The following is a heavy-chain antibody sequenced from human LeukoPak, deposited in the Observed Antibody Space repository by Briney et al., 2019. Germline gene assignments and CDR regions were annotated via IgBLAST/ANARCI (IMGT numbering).Heavy chain of an antibody. CDR3: ARVRQQLVDIDY. Sequence: ASVKVSCKASRYTFTGSYMHRVRQAPGQGLEWMGWINPNSGGTNYAQKFQGRVTMTRDTSISTAYMELGRLRSDDTAVYYCARVRQQLVDIDYWGQGTLVTVSS. CDR2: INPNSGGT. D-gene: IGHD6-13*01. CDR1: RYTFTGSY. V-gene: IGHV1-2*02. J-gene: IGHJ4*02.